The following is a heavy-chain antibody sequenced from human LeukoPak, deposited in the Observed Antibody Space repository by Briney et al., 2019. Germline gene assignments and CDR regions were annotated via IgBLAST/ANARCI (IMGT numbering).Heavy chain of an antibody. CDR3: ARAPRYGDYVWFDP. CDR2: INHSGST. J-gene: IGHJ5*02. D-gene: IGHD4-17*01. V-gene: IGHV4-34*01. CDR1: GGSFSGYY. Sequence: SETLSLTCAVYGGSFSGYYWSWIRQPPGKGLEWIGEINHSGSTNYNPSLKSRVTISVDTSKNQFSPKLSSVTAADTAVYYCARAPRYGDYVWFDPWGQGTLVTVSS.